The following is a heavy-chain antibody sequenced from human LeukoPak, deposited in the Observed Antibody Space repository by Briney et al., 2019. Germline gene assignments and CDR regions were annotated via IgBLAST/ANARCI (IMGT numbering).Heavy chain of an antibody. CDR1: GFSITSGYY. Sequence: SETLSLTCAVSGFSITSGYYWGWIRQPPGKGLEWIGSTYYSAGTYYNPSLRDRATISVHTSKNQFSLKLTSVTAADTAVYYCARLIIGDLDYWGQGTLVTVSS. V-gene: IGHV4-38-2*01. D-gene: IGHD3/OR15-3a*01. CDR3: ARLIIGDLDY. CDR2: TYYSAGT. J-gene: IGHJ4*02.